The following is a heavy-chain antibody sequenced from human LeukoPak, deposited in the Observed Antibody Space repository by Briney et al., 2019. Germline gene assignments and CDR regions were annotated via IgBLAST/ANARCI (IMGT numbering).Heavy chain of an antibody. CDR3: ARLGVSYYDSSGQAYAFDI. CDR2: IYHSGST. D-gene: IGHD3-22*01. CDR1: GYSISSGYY. V-gene: IGHV4-38-2*01. J-gene: IGHJ3*02. Sequence: SETLSLTCAVSGYSISSGYYWGCVRPPPGKGLECIGFIYHSGSTYYNPSLKRRVTISVDTSKKQFSLKLSSVTAADTALYYCARLGVSYYDSSGQAYAFDIWGQGTMVTVSS.